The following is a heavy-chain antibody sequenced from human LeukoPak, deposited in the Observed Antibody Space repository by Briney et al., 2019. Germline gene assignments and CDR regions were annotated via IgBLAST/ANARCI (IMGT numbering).Heavy chain of an antibody. J-gene: IGHJ6*03. CDR1: GFTFSSYG. Sequence: PGGSLTLSCAASGFTFSSYGMHWVRQAPGKGLEGVAFIRHDGSNKYYADSVKGRFTSSRDNSKNTLYLQMNSLRAEDTAVYYCAKDLYCSGGSCYSSYMDVWGKGSTFTVSS. D-gene: IGHD2-15*01. CDR2: IRHDGSNK. CDR3: AKDLYCSGGSCYSSYMDV. V-gene: IGHV3-30*02.